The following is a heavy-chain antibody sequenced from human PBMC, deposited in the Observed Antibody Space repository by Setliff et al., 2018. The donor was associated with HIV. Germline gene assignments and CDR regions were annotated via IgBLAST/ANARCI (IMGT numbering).Heavy chain of an antibody. J-gene: IGHJ6*03. CDR2: IIPIFGTA. Sequence: SVKVSCKASVGTFSSYAISWVRQAPGQGLEWMGRIIPIFGTANYAQKFQGRVTITADKSTVTAYMELSSLRSEDTAVYYCARRAAGGSSPNDYMDVWGKGTTVTVSS. CDR3: ARRAAGGSSPNDYMDV. CDR1: VGTFSSYA. V-gene: IGHV1-69*06. D-gene: IGHD6-6*01.